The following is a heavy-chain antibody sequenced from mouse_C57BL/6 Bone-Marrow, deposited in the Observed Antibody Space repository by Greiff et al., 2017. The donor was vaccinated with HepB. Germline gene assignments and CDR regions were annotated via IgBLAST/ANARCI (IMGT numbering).Heavy chain of an antibody. D-gene: IGHD1-1*01. CDR2: ISDGGSYT. Sequence: EVKLMESGGGLVKPGGSLKLSCAASGFTFSSYAMSWVRQTPEKRLEWVATISDGGSYTYYPDNVKARFTISRDNAKNNLYLQMSHLKSEDTAMYYCARGSDYYGSSYVEWYFDVWGTGTTVTVSS. V-gene: IGHV5-4*03. J-gene: IGHJ1*03. CDR1: GFTFSSYA. CDR3: ARGSDYYGSSYVEWYFDV.